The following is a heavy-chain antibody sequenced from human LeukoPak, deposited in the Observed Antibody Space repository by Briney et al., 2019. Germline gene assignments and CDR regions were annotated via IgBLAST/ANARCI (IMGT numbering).Heavy chain of an antibody. CDR1: GYSFTSYW. CDR2: IYPGDSDT. J-gene: IGHJ3*02. Sequence: GESLKISCKGSGYSFTSYWIGWVRQMPGKGLEWMGIIYPGDSDTRYSPPFQGQVTISADKSISTAYLQWSSLKASDTAMYYCARQGAMDTAMVTQGDDAFDIWGQGTMVTVSS. V-gene: IGHV5-51*01. CDR3: ARQGAMDTAMVTQGDDAFDI. D-gene: IGHD5-18*01.